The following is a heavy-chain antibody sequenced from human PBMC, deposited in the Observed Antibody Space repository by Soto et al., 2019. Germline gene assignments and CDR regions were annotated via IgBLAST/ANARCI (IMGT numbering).Heavy chain of an antibody. V-gene: IGHV5-51*01. CDR1: GYTFTDYW. D-gene: IGHD4-4*01. CDR3: ARHISNCRDYHYAMDV. CDR2: IYPGASDT. J-gene: IGHJ6*02. Sequence: PGESLKISCKGSGYTFTDYWIGWVRQLPGKGLEWMGIIYPGASDTSYSPSFPGHVTITVDKSTSTAYLQWNTLKASDTAMYYCARHISNCRDYHYAMDVWGQGTTVTVSS.